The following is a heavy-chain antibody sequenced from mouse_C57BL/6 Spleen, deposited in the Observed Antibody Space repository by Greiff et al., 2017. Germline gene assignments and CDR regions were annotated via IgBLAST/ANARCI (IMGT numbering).Heavy chain of an antibody. Sequence: EVKLMESGPELVKPGASVKIPCKASGYTFTDYNMDWVKQSHGKSLEWIGDINPNNGGTIYNQKFKGKATLTVDKSSSTAYMELRSLTSEDTAVYYCARDYSNLWYFDVWGTGTTVTVSS. CDR1: GYTFTDYN. CDR2: INPNNGGT. J-gene: IGHJ1*03. V-gene: IGHV1-18*01. CDR3: ARDYSNLWYFDV. D-gene: IGHD2-5*01.